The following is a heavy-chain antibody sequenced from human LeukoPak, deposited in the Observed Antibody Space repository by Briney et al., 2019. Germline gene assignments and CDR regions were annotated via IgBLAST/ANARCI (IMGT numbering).Heavy chain of an antibody. Sequence: SETLSLTCTVSGGSISSHYWSWIRQPPGKGLEWTVYIYYSGSTNYNPSLKSRVTISVDTSKNQFSLKLSSVTAADTAVYYCARGASARYWGQRTLVTVSS. V-gene: IGHV4-59*11. CDR2: IYYSGST. CDR3: ARGASARY. J-gene: IGHJ4*02. CDR1: GGSISSHY.